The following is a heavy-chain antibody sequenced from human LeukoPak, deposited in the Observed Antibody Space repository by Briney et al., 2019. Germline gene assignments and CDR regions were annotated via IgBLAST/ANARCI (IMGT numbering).Heavy chain of an antibody. Sequence: SETLSLTCTVSGGSISSYYWSWIRQPPGKGLEWIGYFYYSGSTNYNPSLKSRVTISVDTSKNQFSLKLSSVTAADTAVYYCARLHYDFCGVNYYYYMDVWGKGTTVTVSS. V-gene: IGHV4-59*01. CDR1: GGSISSYY. CDR2: FYYSGST. J-gene: IGHJ6*03. D-gene: IGHD3-3*01. CDR3: ARLHYDFCGVNYYYYMDV.